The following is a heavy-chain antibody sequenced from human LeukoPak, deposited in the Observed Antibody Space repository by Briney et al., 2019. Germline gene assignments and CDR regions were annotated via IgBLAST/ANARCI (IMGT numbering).Heavy chain of an antibody. D-gene: IGHD3-10*01. J-gene: IGHJ4*02. CDR3: ARGGHRQKEF. CDR2: IKYDGSVK. CDR1: GFTLSNFW. Sequence: PGGSLRLSCAASGFTLSNFWMTWVRQSPGKGLEWVAIIKYDGSVKYYVDSVKGRFTISRDNANNSHYLQMSSLRAEDTAVYYCARGGHRQKEFWGQGTLVTVSS. V-gene: IGHV3-7*01.